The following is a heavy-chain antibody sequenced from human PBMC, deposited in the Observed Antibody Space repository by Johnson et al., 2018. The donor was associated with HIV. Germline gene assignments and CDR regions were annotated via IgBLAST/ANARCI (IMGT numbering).Heavy chain of an antibody. D-gene: IGHD3-16*01. V-gene: IGHV3-23*04. J-gene: IGHJ3*02. Sequence: MQLVESGGGLVQPGGSLRLSCAASGFTFSSYGMSWVRHAPGKGLEWVSGVTGTGGDTYYAESVKGRFTISRDNSKNTLYLQMNKLRAEDTAVYFCASQVRGLRLGVDAFDIWGQGTMVTVSS. CDR1: GFTFSSYG. CDR3: ASQVRGLRLGVDAFDI. CDR2: VTGTGGDT.